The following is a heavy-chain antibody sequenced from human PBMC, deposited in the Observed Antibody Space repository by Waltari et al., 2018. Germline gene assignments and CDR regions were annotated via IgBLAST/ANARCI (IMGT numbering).Heavy chain of an antibody. D-gene: IGHD1-7*01. J-gene: IGHJ6*02. CDR2: DGPSDSYT. V-gene: IGHV5-10-1*03. Sequence: EVQLVQSGAEVKKPGESLRISCKGSGYSFTSYWISWVRQMPGKGLEWMGRDGPSDSYTNFSPSFQGHVTISADKSISTAYLQWSSLKASDTAMYYCARQETRDYFYYYGMDVWGQGTTVTVSS. CDR1: GYSFTSYW. CDR3: ARQETRDYFYYYGMDV.